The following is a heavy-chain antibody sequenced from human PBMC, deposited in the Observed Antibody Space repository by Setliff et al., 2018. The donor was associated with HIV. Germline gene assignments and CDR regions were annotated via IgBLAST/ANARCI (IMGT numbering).Heavy chain of an antibody. D-gene: IGHD3-3*01. CDR1: GYTFTAHH. J-gene: IGHJ4*02. CDR3: ARVVDRDYDFWSAYEY. CDR2: IIPKSGET. V-gene: IGHV1-2*02. Sequence: ASVKVSCKSSGYTFTAHHIHWVRQAPGQGPEWMGWIIPKSGETSYAEKFKGRVTMTRDTSLSTAYMELSWLTSDDTAVYYCARVVDRDYDFWSAYEYWGQGTMVTVSS.